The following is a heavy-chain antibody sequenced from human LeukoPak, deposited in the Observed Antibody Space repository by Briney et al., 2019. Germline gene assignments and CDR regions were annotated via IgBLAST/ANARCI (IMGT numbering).Heavy chain of an antibody. CDR3: ARAASGDAVDYYGSGRRYYYYYMDV. D-gene: IGHD3-10*01. CDR2: IDTSGNT. CDR1: GGSFSGYS. Sequence: SETLSLTCAVYGGSFSGYSWSWIRQPAGKGLEWIGRIDTSGNTNYNPSLKSRVTMSLDTSKNQFSLEVMSVTAADTAVYYCARAASGDAVDYYGSGRRYYYYYMDVWGKGTTVTISS. V-gene: IGHV4-59*10. J-gene: IGHJ6*03.